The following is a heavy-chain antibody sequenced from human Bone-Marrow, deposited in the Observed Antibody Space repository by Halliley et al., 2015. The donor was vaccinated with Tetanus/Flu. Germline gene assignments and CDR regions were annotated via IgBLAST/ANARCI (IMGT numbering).Heavy chain of an antibody. V-gene: IGHV3-30*18. Sequence: SLRLSCAASGFTFSTNGMHWVRQAPGRGLEWVAEISYDGMNKYYADSVKGRFTISRDKSKNTLYLQMISLRAEDTAVYYCAKEPGRGGPSWYYFGGWGQGTLVSVAS. CDR3: AKEPGRGGPSWYYFGG. J-gene: IGHJ4*02. CDR1: GFTFSTNG. D-gene: IGHD6-13*01. CDR2: ISYDGMNK.